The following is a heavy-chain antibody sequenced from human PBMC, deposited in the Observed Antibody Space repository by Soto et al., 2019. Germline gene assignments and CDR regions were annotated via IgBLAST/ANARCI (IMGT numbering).Heavy chain of an antibody. J-gene: IGHJ5*02. Sequence: QVQLQESGPGLVKPSGTLSLTCAVSGGSISSSNWWSWVRQPPGKGLEWIGEIYHSGSTNYNPTHRSRVTLSVAKSKDQFYLKLSPETAADTAVYYCARGPHMVRGVLGFDPWGQGTLVTVSS. D-gene: IGHD3-10*01. V-gene: IGHV4-4*02. CDR1: GGSISSSNW. CDR3: ARGPHMVRGVLGFDP. CDR2: IYHSGST.